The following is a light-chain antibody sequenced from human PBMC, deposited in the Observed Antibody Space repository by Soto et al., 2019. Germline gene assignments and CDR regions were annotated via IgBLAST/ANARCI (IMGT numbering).Light chain of an antibody. CDR1: QYINTR. CDR3: HQRQSWPRT. J-gene: IGKJ1*01. Sequence: EIVITQSPATLSVSPGERATLSCRASQYINTRLAWYQHRPGQAPRLLIYQTSLRAAGIPARFSASGSGTDFTLTISDVQPEDFALYYCHQRQSWPRTFGQGTKVDIK. V-gene: IGKV3D-15*03. CDR2: QTS.